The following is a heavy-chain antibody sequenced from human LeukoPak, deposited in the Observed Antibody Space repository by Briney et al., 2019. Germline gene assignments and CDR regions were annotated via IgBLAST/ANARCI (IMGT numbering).Heavy chain of an antibody. CDR1: GGSISNYY. D-gene: IGHD3-10*01. CDR2: IYYSGAT. V-gene: IGHV4-59*08. J-gene: IGHJ4*02. Sequence: KPLETLSLTCTVSGGSISNYYWSWIRQPPGKGLEWIGHIYYSGATKYNPSLKSRITISVDTSKNQFSLMLSSVTAADTAVYYCARFGITVVRGGKYYFDYWGQGTLVTVSS. CDR3: ARFGITVVRGGKYYFDY.